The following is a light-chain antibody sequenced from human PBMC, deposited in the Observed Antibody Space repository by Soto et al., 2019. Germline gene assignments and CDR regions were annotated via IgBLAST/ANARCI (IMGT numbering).Light chain of an antibody. CDR1: SSDVGGYNY. CDR2: DVS. J-gene: IGLJ2*01. CDR3: CSYAGSYSWV. Sequence: QLVLTQPRSVSGSPGQSVTISCTGTSSDVGGYNYVSWYQQHPGKAPKLMIYDVSERPSGVPDRFSGSKSGNTASLTISGLQADDEADYYCCSYAGSYSWVFGGGTKLTVL. V-gene: IGLV2-11*01.